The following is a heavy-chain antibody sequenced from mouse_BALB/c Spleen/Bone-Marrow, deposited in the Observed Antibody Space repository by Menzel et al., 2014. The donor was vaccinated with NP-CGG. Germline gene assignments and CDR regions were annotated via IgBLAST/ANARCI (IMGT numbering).Heavy chain of an antibody. Sequence: QVHVKQSGAELVRPGTSVKVSCKASGYAFTNYLIEWVKQRPGQGLEWIGVINPGSGGTNYNEKLKGKATLTADKSSSTAYMQLSSLTSDDSAVYCCARRITVVVPPAYWGQGTLVTVSA. V-gene: IGHV1-54*01. J-gene: IGHJ3*01. CDR3: ARRITVVVPPAY. CDR1: GYAFTNYL. D-gene: IGHD1-1*01. CDR2: INPGSGGT.